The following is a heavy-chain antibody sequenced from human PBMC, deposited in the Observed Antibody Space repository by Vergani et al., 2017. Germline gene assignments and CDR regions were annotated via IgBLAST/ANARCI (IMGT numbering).Heavy chain of an antibody. V-gene: IGHV3-11*04. Sequence: QVQLVESGGGLVKPGGSLRLSCAASGFSFSNYYMTWIRQAPGKGLEWVSYISGSGSSIFYADSVKGRFTISRDNADNSLYLQMNSLRAEDTAVYYCARXAILVSGGGGTLDLWGQGTMVTLS. CDR3: ARXAILVSGGGGTLDL. J-gene: IGHJ3*01. CDR1: GFSFSNYY. D-gene: IGHD2-8*02. CDR2: ISGSGSSI.